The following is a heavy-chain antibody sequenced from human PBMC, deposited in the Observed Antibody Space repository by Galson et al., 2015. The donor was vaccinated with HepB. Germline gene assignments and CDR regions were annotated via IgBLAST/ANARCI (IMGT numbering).Heavy chain of an antibody. Sequence: LRLSCAASGFTFSSYSMNWVRQAPGKGLEWVSSISSSSSYIYYADSVKGRFTISRDNAKNSLYLQMNSLRAEDTAVYYCARGDYSNYVNWFDPWGQGTLVTVSS. CDR1: GFTFSSYS. D-gene: IGHD4-11*01. CDR3: ARGDYSNYVNWFDP. V-gene: IGHV3-21*01. J-gene: IGHJ5*02. CDR2: ISSSSSYI.